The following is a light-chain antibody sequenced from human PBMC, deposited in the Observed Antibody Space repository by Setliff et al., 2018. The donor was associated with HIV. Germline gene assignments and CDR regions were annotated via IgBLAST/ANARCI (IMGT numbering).Light chain of an antibody. CDR1: SSDVGGYDY. CDR3: SSYTSSFTRV. J-gene: IGLJ1*01. V-gene: IGLV2-14*01. CDR2: EVS. Sequence: ALAQPASVSGSPGQSITISCTGTSSDVGGYDYVSWYQQHPGKAPKLMIYEVSNRPSGVSNRFSGSKSGNTASLTISGLQAEDEADYYCSSYTSSFTRVFGTGTKGTVL.